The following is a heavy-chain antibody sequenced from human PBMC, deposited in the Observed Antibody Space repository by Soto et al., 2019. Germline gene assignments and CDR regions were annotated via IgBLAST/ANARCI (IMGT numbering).Heavy chain of an antibody. CDR3: ARDLAPDSSGYYYPFDY. CDR1: GGTFSSYA. D-gene: IGHD3-22*01. CDR2: IIPIFGTA. V-gene: IGHV1-69*12. Sequence: QVQLVQSGAEVKKPGSSVKVSCKASGGTFSSYAISWVRQAPGQGLEWMGGIIPIFGTANYAQKFQGRVTITADESTSTDYMELSSLRSEDTAVYYCARDLAPDSSGYYYPFDYWGQGTLVTVSS. J-gene: IGHJ4*02.